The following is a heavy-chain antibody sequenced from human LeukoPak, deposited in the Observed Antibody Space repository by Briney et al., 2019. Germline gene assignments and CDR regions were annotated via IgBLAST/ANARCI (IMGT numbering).Heavy chain of an antibody. Sequence: SGTLSLTCAVSGGSISSSNWWSWVRQPPGKGLEWIGEIYHSGSTNYNPSLKSRLTISVDTSKNQSSLKVSSVTAADTAVYYCARHKAPGAFDIWGQGTMVTVSS. V-gene: IGHV4-4*02. CDR2: IYHSGST. J-gene: IGHJ3*02. D-gene: IGHD1-1*01. CDR3: ARHKAPGAFDI. CDR1: GGSISSSNW.